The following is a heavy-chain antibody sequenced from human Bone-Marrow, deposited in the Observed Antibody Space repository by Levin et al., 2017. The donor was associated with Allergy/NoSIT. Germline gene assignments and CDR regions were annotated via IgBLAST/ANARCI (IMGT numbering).Heavy chain of an antibody. V-gene: IGHV4-39*07. CDR1: GVSISSATYY. D-gene: IGHD6-13*01. CDR3: ARARRLTSAGTGNWFDL. CDR2: FYSSGSSYT. Sequence: SETLSLTCTVSGVSISSATYYWAWIRQPPGKGLEWIGSFYSSGSSYTYYNASLKSRLTFSEDTPKTQLSLTLVSVTAADTAVYYGARARRLTSAGTGNWFDLWGQGTLVTVSS. J-gene: IGHJ5*02.